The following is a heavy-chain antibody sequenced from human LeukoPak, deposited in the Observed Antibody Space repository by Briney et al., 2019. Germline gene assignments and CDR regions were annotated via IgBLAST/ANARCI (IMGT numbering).Heavy chain of an antibody. V-gene: IGHV4-34*01. CDR1: GGSFSGYY. CDR2: INHSGST. CDR3: ARGNGVLYYYDSSGYWDY. Sequence: SETLSLTCAVYGGSFSGYYWSWIRQPPGKGLEWIGEINHSGSTNYNPSLKSRVTISVDTSKNQFSLKLSSVTTADTAVYYCARGNGVLYYYDSSGYWDYWGQGTLVTVSS. D-gene: IGHD3-22*01. J-gene: IGHJ4*02.